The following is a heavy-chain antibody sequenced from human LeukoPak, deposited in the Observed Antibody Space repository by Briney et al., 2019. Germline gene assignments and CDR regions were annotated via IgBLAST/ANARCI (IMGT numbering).Heavy chain of an antibody. CDR1: GGSISSGSYY. D-gene: IGHD3-10*01. CDR3: ARVTYYYGSGSYVAFDI. V-gene: IGHV4-61*02. CDR2: IYTSGST. Sequence: NPSQTLSLTCTVSGGSISSGSYYWSWIRQPAGKGLEWIGRIYTSGSTNYNPSLKSRVTISVDKSKNQFSLKLSSVTAADTAVYYCARVTYYYGSGSYVAFDIWGQGTMVTVSS. J-gene: IGHJ3*02.